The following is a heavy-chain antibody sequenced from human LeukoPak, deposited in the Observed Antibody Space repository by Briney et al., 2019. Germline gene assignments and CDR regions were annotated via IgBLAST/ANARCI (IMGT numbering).Heavy chain of an antibody. CDR1: GFIFDDYA. J-gene: IGHJ4*02. Sequence: GGSLRLSCAASGFIFDDYAMHWVRHAPGKGLEWVSGISWNSGSIGYTDSVKGRFTISRDNAKNSLYLQMNSLRAEDTALYYCAKVRGYSYGYFDYWGQGTLVTVSS. CDR2: ISWNSGSI. CDR3: AKVRGYSYGYFDY. V-gene: IGHV3-9*01. D-gene: IGHD5-18*01.